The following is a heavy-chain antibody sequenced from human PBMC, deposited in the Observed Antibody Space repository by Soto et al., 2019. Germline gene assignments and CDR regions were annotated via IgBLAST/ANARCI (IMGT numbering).Heavy chain of an antibody. Sequence: SDTLSLTCTVSGGSISRFYWSWIRQPAGKGLEWIGRIYSGGRNNYNPSLKSRVTMSVDTSKNQFSLRLSSVAAAATAMYYCARGSSRWDYWGQGTLVTVSS. CDR1: GGSISRFY. J-gene: IGHJ4*02. V-gene: IGHV4-4*07. CDR3: ARGSSRWDY. CDR2: IYSGGRN. D-gene: IGHD6-13*01.